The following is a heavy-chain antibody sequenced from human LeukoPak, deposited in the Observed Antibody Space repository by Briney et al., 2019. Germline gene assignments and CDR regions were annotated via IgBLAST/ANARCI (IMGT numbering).Heavy chain of an antibody. V-gene: IGHV4-59*01. J-gene: IGHJ4*02. CDR3: AREEGPGYSSGWYYFDY. CDR2: IYYSGST. D-gene: IGHD6-19*01. CDR1: GGSISSYY. Sequence: PSETLSLTCTVSGGSISSYYWSWIRQPPGKGLEWIGYIYYSGSTNYNTSLKSRVTISVDTSKNQFSLKLSSVTAADTAVYYCAREEGPGYSSGWYYFDYWGQGTLVTVSS.